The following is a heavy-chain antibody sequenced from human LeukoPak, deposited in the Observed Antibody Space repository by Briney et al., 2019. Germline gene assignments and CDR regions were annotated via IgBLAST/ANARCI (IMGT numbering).Heavy chain of an antibody. J-gene: IGHJ5*02. D-gene: IGHD3-3*01. CDR1: GGSFSGYY. CDR2: INHSGST. CDR3: ARVRFLERSFDP. Sequence: SETLSLTCAVYGGSFSGYYWSWIRQPPGKGLEWIGEINHSGSTNYNPSLKSRVTISIDTSENQFSLKLSSVTAADTAVYYCARVRFLERSFDPWGQGSLVTVSS. V-gene: IGHV4-34*09.